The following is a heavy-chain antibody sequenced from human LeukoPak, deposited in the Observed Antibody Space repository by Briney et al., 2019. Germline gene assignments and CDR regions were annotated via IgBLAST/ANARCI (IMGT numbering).Heavy chain of an antibody. D-gene: IGHD6-13*01. J-gene: IGHJ4*02. CDR2: INPSGGST. Sequence: ASVKVSCKASGYTFTSYYMHWVRQAPGQGLEWRGIINPSGGSTSYAQKFPGRVTMTRDTSTSTVYLELSSLRSEDPAVYYCARVRYSSSWYDYWGQGTLVTVSS. CDR3: ARVRYSSSWYDY. CDR1: GYTFTSYY. V-gene: IGHV1-46*01.